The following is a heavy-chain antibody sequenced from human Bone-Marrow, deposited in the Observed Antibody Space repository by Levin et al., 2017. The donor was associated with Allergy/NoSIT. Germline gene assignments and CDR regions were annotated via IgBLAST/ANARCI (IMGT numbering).Heavy chain of an antibody. CDR3: ARVAAPAVEYYFDF. J-gene: IGHJ4*02. CDR1: NGSISSVSYY. D-gene: IGHD6-13*01. Sequence: PSETLSLTCTVSNGSISSVSYYWGWIRQTPGKALEWIGSISDSGSTFYNPSLKSRVTISVDTSNNHFSLKLSSVTAADTAVYYCARVAAPAVEYYFDFWGQGTLVTVSS. V-gene: IGHV4-39*02. CDR2: ISDSGST.